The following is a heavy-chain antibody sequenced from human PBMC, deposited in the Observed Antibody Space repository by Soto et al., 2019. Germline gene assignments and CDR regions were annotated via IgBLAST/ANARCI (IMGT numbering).Heavy chain of an antibody. V-gene: IGHV3-30*18. J-gene: IGHJ4*02. Sequence: QVQLVESGGGVVQPGRSLRLSCAASGFTFSSYGMHWVRQAPGKGLEWVAVISYDGSNKYYADSVKGRLTISRDNSKNALYLQMNSLRAEVTAVYYCAKPRQITSLLLYYFDYWGQGTLVTVSS. CDR3: AKPRQITSLLLYYFDY. CDR2: ISYDGSNK. D-gene: IGHD2-15*01. CDR1: GFTFSSYG.